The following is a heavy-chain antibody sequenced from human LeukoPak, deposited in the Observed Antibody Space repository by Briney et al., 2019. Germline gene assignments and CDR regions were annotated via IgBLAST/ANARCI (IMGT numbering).Heavy chain of an antibody. CDR2: ISSSSSYI. Sequence: PGGSLRLSCAASGFTFSSYGMSWVRQAPGKGLEWVSSISSSSSYIYYADSVKGRFTISRDNAKNSLYLQMNSLRAEDTAVYYCARDRMYYYDSGRGILDYWGQGTLVTVSS. J-gene: IGHJ4*02. CDR3: ARDRMYYYDSGRGILDY. D-gene: IGHD3-22*01. V-gene: IGHV3-21*01. CDR1: GFTFSSYG.